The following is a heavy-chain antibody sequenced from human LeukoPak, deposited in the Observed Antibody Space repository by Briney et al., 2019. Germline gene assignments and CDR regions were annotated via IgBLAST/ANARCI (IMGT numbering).Heavy chain of an antibody. CDR2: IYPGDSDT. J-gene: IGHJ4*02. D-gene: IGHD2-2*01. CDR3: ARGYCSSTSCGNFDY. V-gene: IGHV5-51*01. Sequence: GESLKISCKGSGYSFTSYWIGWVRQMPGKGLEWMWIIYPGDSDTRYSPSFQGQVTISADKSISTAYLQWSSLKASDTAMYYCARGYCSSTSCGNFDYWGQGTLVTVSS. CDR1: GYSFTSYW.